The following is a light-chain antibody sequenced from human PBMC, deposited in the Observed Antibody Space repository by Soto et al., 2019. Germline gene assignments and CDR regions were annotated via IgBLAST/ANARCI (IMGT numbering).Light chain of an antibody. Sequence: DIQMTQSPSSLSASIGDSVTISCQASQDIDNYLNWYQQKPGKAPELLISDASSLEAGVPSRFSGSGSGTEFTFPISSLQPQDIATYYCQQYDNAPYTFGQGTKLEIK. CDR1: QDIDNY. J-gene: IGKJ2*01. CDR2: DAS. V-gene: IGKV1-33*01. CDR3: QQYDNAPYT.